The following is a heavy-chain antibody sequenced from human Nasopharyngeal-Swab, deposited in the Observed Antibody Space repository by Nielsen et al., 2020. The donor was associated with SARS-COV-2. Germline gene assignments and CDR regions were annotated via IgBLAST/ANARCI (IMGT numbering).Heavy chain of an antibody. Sequence: ASVKVSCKASGYTFTSYAMHWVRQAPGQRLEWMGWINAGNGNTKYSQKFQGRVTITRDTSASTAYMGLSSLRSDDAAVYYCAEEPQPGIAVAGKGNWFDPGGQGTLVTVSS. D-gene: IGHD6-19*01. CDR3: AEEPQPGIAVAGKGNWFDP. J-gene: IGHJ5*02. CDR1: GYTFTSYA. CDR2: INAGNGNT. V-gene: IGHV1-3*01.